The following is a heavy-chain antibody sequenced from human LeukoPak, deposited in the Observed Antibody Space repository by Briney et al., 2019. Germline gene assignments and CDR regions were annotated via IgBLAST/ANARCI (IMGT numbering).Heavy chain of an antibody. D-gene: IGHD5-24*01. CDR2: IYYSGST. CDR3: ARDGTRDGYNPFDY. CDR1: GGSISSYY. V-gene: IGHV4-59*12. Sequence: SETLSLTCTVSGGSISSYYWSWIRQPPGKGLEWIGYIYYSGSTNYNPSLKSRVTISVDTSKNQFSLKLSSVTAADAAVYYCARDGTRDGYNPFDYWGQGTQVTVSS. J-gene: IGHJ4*02.